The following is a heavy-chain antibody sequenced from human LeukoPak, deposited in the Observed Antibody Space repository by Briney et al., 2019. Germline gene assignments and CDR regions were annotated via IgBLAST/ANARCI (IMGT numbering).Heavy chain of an antibody. CDR1: GYTFTGYY. CDR3: ARVFIVGATKVLDY. V-gene: IGHV1-8*02. D-gene: IGHD1-26*01. J-gene: IGHJ4*02. CDR2: MNPNSGNT. Sequence: GASVKVSCKASGYTFTGYYMHWVRQAPGQGLEWMGWMNPNSGNTGHAQKFQGRVTMTRNTSISTAYMELSSLRSEDTAVYYCARVFIVGATKVLDYWGQGTLVTVSS.